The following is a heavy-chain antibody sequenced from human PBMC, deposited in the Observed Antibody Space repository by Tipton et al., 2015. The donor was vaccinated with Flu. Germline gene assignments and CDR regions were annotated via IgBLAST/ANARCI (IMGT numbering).Heavy chain of an antibody. V-gene: IGHV3-66*02. CDR3: ARDQGDGYSIDY. J-gene: IGHJ4*02. D-gene: IGHD5-24*01. CDR2: IYSGGCT. Sequence: SLRLSCAAAGFTVSSNYMSWVRQAPGKGLEWVSVIYSGGCTYYADSVRGRFTISRDNSKNTLYLQMNSLRAEDTAVYYCARDQGDGYSIDYWGQGTLVTVSS. CDR1: GFTVSSNY.